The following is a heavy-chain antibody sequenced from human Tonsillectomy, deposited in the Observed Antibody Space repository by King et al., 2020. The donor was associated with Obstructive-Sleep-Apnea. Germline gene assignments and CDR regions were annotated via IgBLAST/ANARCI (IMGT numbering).Heavy chain of an antibody. CDR3: AGNPSGSYSFDY. J-gene: IGHJ4*02. CDR2: IYYTGST. CDR1: GGSIINYY. D-gene: IGHD3-10*01. V-gene: IGHV4-59*01. Sequence: VQLQESGPGLVKPSETLSLTCTVSGGSIINYYWSWIRQPPGKGLEWIGHIYYTGSTNYNPSLKSRVTVSVDMSKNQFSLKLSSVTAADTAVYYCAGNPSGSYSFDYWGQGTLVTVSS.